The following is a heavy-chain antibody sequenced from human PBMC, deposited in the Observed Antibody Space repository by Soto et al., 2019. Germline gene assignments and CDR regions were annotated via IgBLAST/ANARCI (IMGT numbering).Heavy chain of an antibody. CDR3: TIVRVADSALDH. J-gene: IGHJ4*02. V-gene: IGHV3-30*02. D-gene: IGHD3-10*02. CDR2: MSYDGSDT. Sequence: PGGSLRLSCVDSGCSFSNNSMHWVRQTPGKGLEWVAFMSYDGSDTFYADSVKGRFTISRDNSKNTLFLHMSNLRAEDTAMYYCTIVRVADSALDHWGQGTLVTVSS. CDR1: GCSFSNNS.